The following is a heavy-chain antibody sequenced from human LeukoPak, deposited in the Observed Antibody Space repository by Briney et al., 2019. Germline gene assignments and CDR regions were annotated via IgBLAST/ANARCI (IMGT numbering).Heavy chain of an antibody. CDR2: ISSNGDNT. J-gene: IGHJ4*02. V-gene: IGHV3-64D*06. CDR1: GFTFSTYV. Sequence: GGSLRLSCSVSGFTFSTYVMHWVRQAPGKELEYVSAISSNGDNTYYADSVKGRFTISRDNSKNTLYLQMSSLRADDTAVYYCVRGTGYWGQGTLVTVSS. CDR3: VRGTGY.